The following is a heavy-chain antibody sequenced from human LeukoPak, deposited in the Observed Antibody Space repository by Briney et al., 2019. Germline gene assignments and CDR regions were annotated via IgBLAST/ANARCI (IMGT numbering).Heavy chain of an antibody. J-gene: IGHJ4*02. Sequence: PSETLSLTCAVYGGSFSGYYWSWIRQHPGKGLEWIGYIYYSGSTYYNPSLKSRVTISVDTSKNQFSLKLSSVTAADTAVYYCARDRPPTDWGQGTLVTVSS. CDR1: GGSFSGYY. CDR2: IYYSGST. V-gene: IGHV4-31*11. CDR3: ARDRPPTD.